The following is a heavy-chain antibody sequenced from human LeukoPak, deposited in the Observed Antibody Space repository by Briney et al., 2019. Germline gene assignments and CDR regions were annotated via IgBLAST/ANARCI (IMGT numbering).Heavy chain of an antibody. CDR2: THYRGDI. J-gene: IGHJ4*02. D-gene: IGHD5-12*01. CDR1: GASVSSDY. Sequence: SETLSLTCSVSGASVSSDYWNWIRQSPGRGLEWIGYTHYRGDINYNPSLKSRLTMSVDASSNQVSLKLSSVTAADAAVYYCGRNLGSRSDHWGQGTLVTVSS. V-gene: IGHV4-59*02. CDR3: GRNLGSRSDH.